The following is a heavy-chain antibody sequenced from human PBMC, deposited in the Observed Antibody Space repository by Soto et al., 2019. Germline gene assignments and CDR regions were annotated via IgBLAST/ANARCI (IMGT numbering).Heavy chain of an antibody. CDR2: IYYSGST. CDR3: ARARYFDY. Sequence: PSETLSLTCTVSGGSISSYYWSWTRQPPGKGLEWIGYIYYSGSTNYNPSLKSRVTISVDASKNQFPLKLSSVTAADTAVYYCARARYFDYWGQGTLVTVSS. J-gene: IGHJ4*02. V-gene: IGHV4-59*01. CDR1: GGSISSYY.